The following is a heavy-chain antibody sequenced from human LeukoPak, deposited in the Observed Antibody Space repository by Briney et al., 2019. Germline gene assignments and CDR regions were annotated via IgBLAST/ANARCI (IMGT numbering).Heavy chain of an antibody. CDR3: ARFGSSSGRPGSGDY. Sequence: ASVKVSCKASGGTFSSYAISWVRQAPGQGLEWMGGIIPIFGTANYAQKFQGRVTITADESTSTAYMELSSLRSEDTAVYYCARFGSSSGRPGSGDYWGQGTLVTVSS. D-gene: IGHD3-22*01. CDR2: IIPIFGTA. CDR1: GGTFSSYA. V-gene: IGHV1-69*13. J-gene: IGHJ4*02.